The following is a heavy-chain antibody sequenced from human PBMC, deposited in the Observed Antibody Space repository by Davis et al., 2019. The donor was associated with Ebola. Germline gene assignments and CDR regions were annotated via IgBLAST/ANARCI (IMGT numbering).Heavy chain of an antibody. V-gene: IGHV1-2*02. CDR1: GYTFTADY. D-gene: IGHD3-16*02. J-gene: IGHJ4*02. CDR3: ARDRYIWGSYPDY. CDR2: INPNSGGT. Sequence: ASVKVSCKASGYTFTADYMHWVRQAPGQGLEWMGWINPNSGGTNYAENFQGRVTMTRDTSISTAYMELSRLRSDDTAVYYCARDRYIWGSYPDYWGQGTLVTVSS.